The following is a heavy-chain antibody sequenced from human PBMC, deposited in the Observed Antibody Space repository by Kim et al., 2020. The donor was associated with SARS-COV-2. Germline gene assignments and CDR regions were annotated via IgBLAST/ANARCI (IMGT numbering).Heavy chain of an antibody. CDR2: IYYSGST. J-gene: IGHJ4*02. V-gene: IGHV4-59*01. CDR3: ARFRVFTVTTYYFDY. D-gene: IGHD4-17*01. CDR1: GGSISSYY. Sequence: SETLSLTCTVSGGSISSYYWSWIRQPPGKGLEWIGYIYYSGSTNYNPSLKSRVTISVDTSKNQFSLKLSSVTAADTAVYYCARFRVFTVTTYYFDYWGQGTLVTVSS.